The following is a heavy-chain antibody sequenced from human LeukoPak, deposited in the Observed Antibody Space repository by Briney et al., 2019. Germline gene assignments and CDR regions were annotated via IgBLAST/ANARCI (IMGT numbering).Heavy chain of an antibody. Sequence: TLSLTCTVSGGSISSYYWSWIRQPPGKGLEWIGYIYYSGSTNYNPSLKSRVTISVDTSKNQFSLKLGSVTAADTAVYYCARDHPYNWNYFDYWGQGTLVTVSS. D-gene: IGHD1-20*01. J-gene: IGHJ4*02. V-gene: IGHV4-59*01. CDR3: ARDHPYNWNYFDY. CDR1: GGSISSYY. CDR2: IYYSGST.